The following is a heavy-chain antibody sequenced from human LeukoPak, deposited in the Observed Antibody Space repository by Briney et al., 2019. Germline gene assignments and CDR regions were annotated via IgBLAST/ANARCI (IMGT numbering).Heavy chain of an antibody. CDR1: GFTFSSYG. D-gene: IGHD3-22*01. Sequence: GRSLRLSCAASGFTFSSYGMHWVRQAPGKGLEWVAVIWYDGSNKYYADSVKGRFTISRDNSKNTLYLQMNSLRAEDTAVYYCARPHYYDSSGYYDYWGQGTLVTVSS. CDR3: ARPHYYDSSGYYDY. CDR2: IWYDGSNK. V-gene: IGHV3-33*01. J-gene: IGHJ4*02.